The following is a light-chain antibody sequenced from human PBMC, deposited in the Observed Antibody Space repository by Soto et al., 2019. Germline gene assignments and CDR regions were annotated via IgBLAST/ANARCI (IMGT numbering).Light chain of an antibody. CDR3: QQFNAYPLT. CDR1: QGISDY. Sequence: DIPLTQSPSFLSASVGDRVTISCRASQGISDYLAWYQQKPGKAPKLLIYGASTLQSGVPSRFSGSASGTEFTLPISSLQPEDFATYFCQQFNAYPLTFGGGTKLEIK. V-gene: IGKV1-9*01. CDR2: GAS. J-gene: IGKJ4*01.